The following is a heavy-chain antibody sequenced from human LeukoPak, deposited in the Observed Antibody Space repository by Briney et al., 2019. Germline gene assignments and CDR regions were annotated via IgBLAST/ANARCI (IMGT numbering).Heavy chain of an antibody. CDR2: IWYDGSIK. J-gene: IGHJ6*02. Sequence: GRSLRLSCAASGFIFSTYGMHWVRQAPGKGLEWVAVIWYDGSIKYYADSVKGRFTFSRDNSKSTMYLQMNSLRAEDTAVYYCARIACTGGNCKPYYYYGLDVWGQGTTVTVSS. V-gene: IGHV3-33*01. CDR3: ARIACTGGNCKPYYYYGLDV. D-gene: IGHD2-8*02. CDR1: GFIFSTYG.